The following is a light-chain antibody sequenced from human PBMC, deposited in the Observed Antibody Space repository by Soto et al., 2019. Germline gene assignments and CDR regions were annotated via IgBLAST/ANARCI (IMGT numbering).Light chain of an antibody. CDR1: QSVGNNF. CDR2: HAS. V-gene: IGKV3-20*01. J-gene: IGKJ4*01. CDR3: HQYASSPLT. Sequence: EIVLTQSPGTLSLSPGERAALSCRASQSVGNNFLGWYQQKPGQSPRLLIYHASNRATGIPDRFSGTASGTYFTLTISRLAPEDFAVYYCHQYASSPLTFGGGTKVEI.